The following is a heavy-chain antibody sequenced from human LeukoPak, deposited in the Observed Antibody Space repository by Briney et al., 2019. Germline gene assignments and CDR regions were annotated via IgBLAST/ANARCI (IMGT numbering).Heavy chain of an antibody. D-gene: IGHD3-9*01. Sequence: PGGSLRLSCAASGFTFSDYYMSWIRQAPGKGLEWVSYISSSGRTIYYADSVKGRFTISRDNAKNSLYLQMNSLRAEDTAVYYCARHLRYFDWLLFPAFDYWGQGTLVTVSS. J-gene: IGHJ4*02. V-gene: IGHV3-11*01. CDR1: GFTFSDYY. CDR2: ISSSGRTI. CDR3: ARHLRYFDWLLFPAFDY.